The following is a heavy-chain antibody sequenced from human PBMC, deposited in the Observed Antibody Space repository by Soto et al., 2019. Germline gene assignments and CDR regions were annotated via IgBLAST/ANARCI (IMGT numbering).Heavy chain of an antibody. J-gene: IGHJ4*02. D-gene: IGHD5-12*01. CDR1: GFTFSSYA. V-gene: IGHV3-23*01. CDR2: ISGSGGST. CDR3: AKDAWNSGYGLSYYFDY. Sequence: GGSLRLSCAASGFTFSSYAMSWVRQAPGKGLEWVSAISGSGGSTYYADSVKGRFTISRDNSKNTLYLQMNSLRAEDTAVYYCAKDAWNSGYGLSYYFDYWGQGTLVTVSS.